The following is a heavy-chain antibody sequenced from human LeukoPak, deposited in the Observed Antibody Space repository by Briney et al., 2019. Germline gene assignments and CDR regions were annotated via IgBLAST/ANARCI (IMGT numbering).Heavy chain of an antibody. Sequence: GGSLRLSCAASGFTFSSYSMNWVRQAPGKGLEWVSGINWNGGSTGYADSVKGRFTISRDNAKNSLYLQMNSLRAEDTAVYYCARDIRDSDIVVVIASPWGQGTLVTVSS. D-gene: IGHD2-21*01. CDR2: INWNGGST. V-gene: IGHV3-20*04. J-gene: IGHJ5*02. CDR3: ARDIRDSDIVVVIASP. CDR1: GFTFSSYS.